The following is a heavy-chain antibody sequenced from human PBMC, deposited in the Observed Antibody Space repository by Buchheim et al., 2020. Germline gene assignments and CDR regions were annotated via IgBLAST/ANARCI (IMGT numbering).Heavy chain of an antibody. J-gene: IGHJ6*02. CDR2: IYYSGST. V-gene: IGHV4-59*11. CDR3: ARDGQSTHYYGMDV. CDR1: GGSISSHY. Sequence: QVQLQESGPGLVKPSETLSLTCTVSGGSISSHYWSWIRQPPGKGLEWIGYIYYSGSTNYNPSLKSRVTISVDTSKNQFSLKLSSVTAADTAVYYCARDGQSTHYYGMDVWGQGTT. D-gene: IGHD3/OR15-3a*01.